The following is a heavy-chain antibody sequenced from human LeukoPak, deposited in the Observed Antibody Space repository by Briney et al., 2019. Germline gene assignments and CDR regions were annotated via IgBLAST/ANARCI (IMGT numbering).Heavy chain of an antibody. V-gene: IGHV4-34*01. CDR2: INHSGST. J-gene: IGHJ4*02. CDR1: GGSFSGYY. D-gene: IGHD6-13*01. Sequence: PSETLSLTCAGHGGSFSGYYWSWLRQPPGKGLEWLGEINHSGSTNYNPSLKSRVTISVDTSKNQFSLKLSSVTAADTAVYYCARGLPGYSSSWYVNYWGQGTLVTVSS. CDR3: ARGLPGYSSSWYVNY.